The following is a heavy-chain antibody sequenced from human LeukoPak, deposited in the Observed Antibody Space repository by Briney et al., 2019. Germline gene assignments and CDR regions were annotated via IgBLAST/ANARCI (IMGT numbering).Heavy chain of an antibody. Sequence: SETLSLTCTVSGGSISSYYWTWIRQPAGKGLEWIGRIHTSGSTNYNPSLKSRVTMSADTSKNQFSLKLTSVTAADTAVYCCARAWQWLPLDSWGQGTLVTVSS. D-gene: IGHD6-19*01. CDR3: ARAWQWLPLDS. J-gene: IGHJ4*02. CDR2: IHTSGST. V-gene: IGHV4-4*07. CDR1: GGSISSYY.